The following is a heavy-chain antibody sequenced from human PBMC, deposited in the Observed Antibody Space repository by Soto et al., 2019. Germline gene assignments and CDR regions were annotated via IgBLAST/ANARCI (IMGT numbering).Heavy chain of an antibody. CDR1: GFTFSSYS. Sequence: EVQLVESGGGLVKPGGSLRLSCAASGFTFSSYSMNWVRQAPGKGLEWVSSISSSSSYIYYADSVKGRFTISRDNAKNSLYLQMNSLRAEDTAVYYCARDLYGLGCYVAFEWFDPWGQGTLVTVSS. CDR3: ARDLYGLGCYVAFEWFDP. J-gene: IGHJ5*02. D-gene: IGHD3-10*01. CDR2: ISSSSSYI. V-gene: IGHV3-21*01.